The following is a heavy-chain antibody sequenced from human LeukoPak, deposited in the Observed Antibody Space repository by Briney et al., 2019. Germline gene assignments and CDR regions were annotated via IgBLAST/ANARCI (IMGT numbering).Heavy chain of an antibody. V-gene: IGHV3-23*01. CDR3: AKAVGGTRYYFDY. CDR2: ISGSGGST. CDR1: GFSFSSYA. Sequence: GGSLRLSCAASGFSFSSYAMSWVRQAPGKGLEWVSGISGSGGSTYYADSVKGRFTISRDNSKNTLYLQMNSLRVEDTAVYYCAKAVGGTRYYFDYWGQGTLVTVSS. J-gene: IGHJ4*02. D-gene: IGHD1-26*01.